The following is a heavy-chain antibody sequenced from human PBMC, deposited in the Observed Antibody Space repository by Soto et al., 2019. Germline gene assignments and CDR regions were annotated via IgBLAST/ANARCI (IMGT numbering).Heavy chain of an antibody. CDR2: TYYRSRWFS. V-gene: IGHV6-1*01. CDR1: GDSVSSSGVA. Sequence: PSQILSLTCVISGDSVSSSGVAWNWVRQSPSRGLEWLGRTYYRSRWFSDFAVSVRGRIVINADTSKNQFSLQLNSVTPEDTAVYFCARSEEDSDYYYYGLDVWGQGTTVTVSS. D-gene: IGHD2-15*01. J-gene: IGHJ6*02. CDR3: ARSEEDSDYYYYGLDV.